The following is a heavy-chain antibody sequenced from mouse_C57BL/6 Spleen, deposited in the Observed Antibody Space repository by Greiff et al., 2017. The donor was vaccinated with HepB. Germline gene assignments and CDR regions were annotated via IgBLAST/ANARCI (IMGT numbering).Heavy chain of an antibody. Sequence: VQLQQSGPELVKPGASVKMSCKASGYTFTDYYMHWVKQKPGKGLEWIGEIYPGSGNTYYNEKFKGKATLTADTSSSTAYMQLSSLTSEDSAVYFCARSDYDYDRWFAYWGPGTLVTVSA. D-gene: IGHD2-4*01. CDR2: YPGSGNTY. CDR1: YTFTDYYM. J-gene: IGHJ3*01. CDR3: RSDYDYDRWFAY. V-gene: IGHV1-83*01.